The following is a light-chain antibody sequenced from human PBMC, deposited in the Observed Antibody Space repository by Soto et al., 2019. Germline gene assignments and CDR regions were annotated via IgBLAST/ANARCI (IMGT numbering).Light chain of an antibody. V-gene: IGLV2-18*01. J-gene: IGLJ1*01. CDR1: STDFVSYNR. CDR3: AAWDDSMNGYV. CDR2: EAS. Sequence: QSALTQPPSVSGSPGQSVTISCTGTSTDFVSYNRVSWYQQPPGTAPKLIIYEASNRPSGVPGRFSGSKSGNTASLTISGLQAADEADYYCAAWDDSMNGYVFGTGTKVTVL.